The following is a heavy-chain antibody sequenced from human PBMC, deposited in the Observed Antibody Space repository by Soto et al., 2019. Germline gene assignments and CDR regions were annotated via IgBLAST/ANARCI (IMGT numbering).Heavy chain of an antibody. CDR3: AKGYYYDSSGYYPYYYYGMDV. V-gene: IGHV3-23*01. D-gene: IGHD3-22*01. Sequence: GVSLRLSCAASGFTSSSYAMSWVRQAPGKGLEWVSAISGSGGSTYYADSVKGRFTISRDNSKNTLYLQMNSLRAEDTAVYYCAKGYYYDSSGYYPYYYYGMDVWGQGTTVTVSS. CDR2: ISGSGGST. J-gene: IGHJ6*02. CDR1: GFTSSSYA.